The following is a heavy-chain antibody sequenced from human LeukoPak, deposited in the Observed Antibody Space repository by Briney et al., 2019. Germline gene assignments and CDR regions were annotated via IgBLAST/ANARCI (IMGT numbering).Heavy chain of an antibody. CDR2: INPNSGGT. V-gene: IGHV1-2*02. Sequence: GASVKVSCKASGYTFTGYYMHWVRQAPGQGLEWMGWINPNSGGTNYAQKFQGRVTMTRGTSISTAYMELSRLRSDDTAVYYCARALAYCGGDCPLDYWGQGTLVTVSS. CDR3: ARALAYCGGDCPLDY. CDR1: GYTFTGYY. D-gene: IGHD2-21*02. J-gene: IGHJ4*02.